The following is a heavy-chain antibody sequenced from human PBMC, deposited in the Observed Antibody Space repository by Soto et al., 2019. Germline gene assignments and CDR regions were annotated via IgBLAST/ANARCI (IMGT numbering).Heavy chain of an antibody. V-gene: IGHV4-59*01. CDR1: GGSISSYY. CDR3: ASSPYYDILTGYSLDY. D-gene: IGHD3-9*01. Sequence: SETLSLTCTVSGGSISSYYWSWIRQPPGKGLEWIGYIYYSGSTNYNPSLKSRVTISVDTSKNQFSLKLSSVTAADTAVYYCASSPYYDILTGYSLDYWGQGTLVT. CDR2: IYYSGST. J-gene: IGHJ4*02.